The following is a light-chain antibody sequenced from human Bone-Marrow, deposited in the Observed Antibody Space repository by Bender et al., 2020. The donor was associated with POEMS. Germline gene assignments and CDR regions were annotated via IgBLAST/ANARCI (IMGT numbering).Light chain of an antibody. V-gene: IGLV2-14*01. Sequence: QSALTQSASVSGSPGQSITISCTGTTSDIGGSDHVSWYQQHPGKVPKLIIFDVTNRPSGVSSRFSGSKSGSTASLTISGLQTEDEADYYCTAYTSIGTVMFGGGTKLTVL. CDR2: DVT. CDR3: TAYTSIGTVM. J-gene: IGLJ3*02. CDR1: TSDIGGSDH.